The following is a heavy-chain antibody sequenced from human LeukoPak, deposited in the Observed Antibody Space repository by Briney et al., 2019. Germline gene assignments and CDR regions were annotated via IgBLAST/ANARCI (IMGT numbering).Heavy chain of an antibody. CDR2: INPNSGGT. Sequence: ASVKVSCKASGYTFTGYYMHWVRQAPGQGLEWMGRINPNSGGTNYAQKFQGRVTMTRDTSISTAYMELSRLRSDDTAVYYCARDRGHIAVAGSLAWFDPWGQGTLVTVSS. CDR1: GYTFTGYY. V-gene: IGHV1-2*06. J-gene: IGHJ5*02. D-gene: IGHD6-19*01. CDR3: ARDRGHIAVAGSLAWFDP.